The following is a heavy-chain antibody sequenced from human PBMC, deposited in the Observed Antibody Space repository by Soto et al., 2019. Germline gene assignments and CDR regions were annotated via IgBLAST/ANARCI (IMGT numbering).Heavy chain of an antibody. CDR1: GFTVSSNY. J-gene: IGHJ4*02. CDR2: IYSGDST. CDR3: ARVRSLYCTNGVCYSDY. Sequence: GGSLRLSCAASGFTVSSNYMSWVRQAPGKGLEWVSVIYSGDSTYYADSVKGRFTISRDNSKNTLYLQMNSLRAEDTAVYYCARVRSLYCTNGVCYSDYWGQGTLVTVSS. D-gene: IGHD2-8*01. V-gene: IGHV3-53*01.